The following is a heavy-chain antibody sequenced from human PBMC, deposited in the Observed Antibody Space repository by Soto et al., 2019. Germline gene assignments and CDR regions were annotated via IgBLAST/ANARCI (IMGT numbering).Heavy chain of an antibody. CDR2: ISAYNGNT. V-gene: IGHV1-18*04. Sequence: ASLKVSCKASGYTFTSYGISWVRQAPGQGLEWMGWISAYNGNTNYAQKLQGRVTMTTDTSTSTAYMELRSLRSDDTDVYYCARDLPYYYDSSGYFDAFDIWGQGTMVTVSS. J-gene: IGHJ3*02. CDR1: GYTFTSYG. CDR3: ARDLPYYYDSSGYFDAFDI. D-gene: IGHD3-22*01.